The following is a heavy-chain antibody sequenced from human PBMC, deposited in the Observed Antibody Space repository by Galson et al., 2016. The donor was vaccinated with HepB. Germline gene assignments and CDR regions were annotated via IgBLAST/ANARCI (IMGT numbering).Heavy chain of an antibody. V-gene: IGHV3-33*01. Sequence: SLRLSCAASGFVFSSYGIHWVRPAPGTGLEWVALIWHDGSNQYYADSVKGRFTISRDNAKNTLYLQMNSLRAEDSAVYYCARESPHIAVPVLDDWGQGTLVTVSS. CDR1: GFVFSSYG. CDR3: ARESPHIAVPVLDD. CDR2: IWHDGSNQ. J-gene: IGHJ4*02. D-gene: IGHD6-19*01.